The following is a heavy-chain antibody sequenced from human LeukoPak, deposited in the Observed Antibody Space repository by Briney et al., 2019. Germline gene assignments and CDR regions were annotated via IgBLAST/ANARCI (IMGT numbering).Heavy chain of an antibody. Sequence: ASVKVSCKASGYTFTSYDITWVRQATGQGLEWMGWMNPNSGNTGYAQKFQGRVTMTRNTSISTAYMELSSLRSEDTAVYYCAREETSYLYAFDIWGQGTMVTVSS. V-gene: IGHV1-8*01. CDR3: AREETSYLYAFDI. CDR1: GYTFTSYD. CDR2: MNPNSGNT. J-gene: IGHJ3*02.